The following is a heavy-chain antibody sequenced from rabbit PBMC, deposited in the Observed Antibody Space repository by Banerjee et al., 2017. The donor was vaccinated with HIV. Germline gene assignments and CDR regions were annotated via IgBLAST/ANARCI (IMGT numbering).Heavy chain of an antibody. CDR3: AKSYNGYYDL. J-gene: IGHJ4*01. Sequence: EESGGDLVKPGASLTLTCTASGFAFSSNALCWFRQDPGKVLEWIAYIYNGDGSAFYASGVNGRFTISRSTSLIPMTLQMATLTAAYSATYFCAKSYNGYYDLWGPGTLVTVS. V-gene: IGHV1S47*01. D-gene: IGHD1-1*01. CDR1: GFAFSSNA. CDR2: IYNGDGSA.